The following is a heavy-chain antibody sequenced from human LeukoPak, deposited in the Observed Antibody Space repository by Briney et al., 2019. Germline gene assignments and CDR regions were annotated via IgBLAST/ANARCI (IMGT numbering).Heavy chain of an antibody. V-gene: IGHV3-11*01. J-gene: IGHJ3*02. D-gene: IGHD3-10*01. CDR2: ISTSGSTI. Sequence: GGSLRLSCAASGFTFSDYYMSWIRQAPGRGLEWLSYISTSGSTIYYADSVKGRFTISRDNAKNSLFLQMSSLRAEDTAVYYCASPGIGSRGDIARGAFDNWGQGTMVIVSS. CDR3: ASPGIGSRGDIARGAFDN. CDR1: GFTFSDYY.